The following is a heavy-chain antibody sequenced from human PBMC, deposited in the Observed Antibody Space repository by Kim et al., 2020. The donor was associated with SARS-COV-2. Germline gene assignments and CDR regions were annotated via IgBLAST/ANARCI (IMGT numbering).Heavy chain of an antibody. V-gene: IGHV3-30*04. Sequence: GGSLRLSCAASGFSFSDYDMNWVRQAPGKGLEWVTLISYDGGNKYYADSVKGRFTVSRDNSRNTLSRQIYSLRAEDTAVYHCARGRHSNGGCLAYWGKGTLVTVSS. J-gene: IGHJ4*02. CDR2: ISYDGGNK. D-gene: IGHD2-8*01. CDR3: ARGRHSNGGCLAY. CDR1: GFSFSDYD.